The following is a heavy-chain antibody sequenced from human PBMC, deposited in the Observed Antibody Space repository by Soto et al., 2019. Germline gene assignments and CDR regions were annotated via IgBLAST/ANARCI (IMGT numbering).Heavy chain of an antibody. D-gene: IGHD2-21*01. V-gene: IGHV3-15*05. CDR2: VKSKGEGGTT. CDR3: VAGSPFEY. CDR1: GFIFRDAW. J-gene: IGHJ4*02. Sequence: PGGSLRLSCAASGFIFRDAWISWVRQAPGKGLEGIGRVKSKGEGGTTDYAALVKGRFTVSRDDSINTVSLQMDSLKMEDTAVYFCVAGSPFEYWGQGTLVTVSS.